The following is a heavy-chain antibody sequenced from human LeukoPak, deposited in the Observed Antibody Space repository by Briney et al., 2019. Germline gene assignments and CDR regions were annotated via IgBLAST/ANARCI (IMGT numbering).Heavy chain of an antibody. J-gene: IGHJ5*02. D-gene: IGHD3-22*01. CDR1: GYTFTSYG. CDR2: IIPMFGIV. V-gene: IGHV1-69*04. Sequence: GASVKVSCKASGYTFTSYGISWVRQAPGQGLEWMGRIIPMFGIVNYAQKFQGRVTITADKSTSTAYMELSSLRCEDTAVFYCARDRMADYDSNGDFDPWGQGTLVTVSS. CDR3: ARDRMADYDSNGDFDP.